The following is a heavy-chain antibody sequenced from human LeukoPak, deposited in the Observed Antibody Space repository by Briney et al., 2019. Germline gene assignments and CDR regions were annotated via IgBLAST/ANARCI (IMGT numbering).Heavy chain of an antibody. CDR3: ARERQDTIIHSGAFDI. V-gene: IGHV3-30-3*01. CDR1: GFTFSTYF. J-gene: IGHJ3*02. Sequence: GGSLRPSCAASGFTFSTYFMHWVRQAPGKGLEWVADIASDGSHTFYVESVKGRFTISRDNSKNTLYLQMNSLRAEDTAVYFCARERQDTIIHSGAFDIWGQGTMVTVSS. CDR2: IASDGSHT. D-gene: IGHD3-10*01.